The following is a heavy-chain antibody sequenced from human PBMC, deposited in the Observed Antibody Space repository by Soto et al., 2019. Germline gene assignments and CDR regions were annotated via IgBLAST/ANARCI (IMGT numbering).Heavy chain of an antibody. J-gene: IGHJ3*02. Sequence: EVQLVESGGGLVQPGRSLRLSCAASGFTFDDYAMHWVRQAPGKGLEWVSGISWNSGSIGYAVSVKGRFTISRDNAKNSLYLQMNSLRAEDTALYYCAKDMNPAVAGIGDAFDIWGQGTMVTVSS. V-gene: IGHV3-9*01. CDR3: AKDMNPAVAGIGDAFDI. CDR2: ISWNSGSI. D-gene: IGHD6-19*01. CDR1: GFTFDDYA.